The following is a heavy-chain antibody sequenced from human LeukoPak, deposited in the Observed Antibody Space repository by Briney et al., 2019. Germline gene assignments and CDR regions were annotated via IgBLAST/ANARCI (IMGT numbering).Heavy chain of an antibody. D-gene: IGHD6-13*01. Sequence: SETLSLTCTVSGGSISSHYWGWIRQPPGKGLEWIGYIYYSGSTNYNPSLKSRVTISVDTSKNQFSLKLSSVTAADTAVYYCARGIAADYWGQGTLVTVSS. CDR3: ARGIAADY. J-gene: IGHJ4*02. V-gene: IGHV4-59*11. CDR1: GGSISSHY. CDR2: IYYSGST.